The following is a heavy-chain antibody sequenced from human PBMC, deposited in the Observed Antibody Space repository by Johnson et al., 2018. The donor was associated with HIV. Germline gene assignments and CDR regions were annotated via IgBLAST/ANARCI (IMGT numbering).Heavy chain of an antibody. V-gene: IGHV3-7*03. J-gene: IGHJ3*02. CDR2: IKQDGSEK. CDR1: GFTFSSYW. Sequence: VQLVESGGGVVQPGRSLRLSCAASGFTFSSYWMSWVRQAPGKGLEWVANIKQDGSEKYYVDSVKGRVTISRDNAKNSLYLQMNSLRAEDTALYYCAKDSRPQTFDIWGQGTMVTVSS. CDR3: AKDSRPQTFDI.